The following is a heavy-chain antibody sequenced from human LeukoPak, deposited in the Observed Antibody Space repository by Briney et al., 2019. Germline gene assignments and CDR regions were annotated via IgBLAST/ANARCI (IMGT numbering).Heavy chain of an antibody. Sequence: ASVKVSCKASGYTFTSYYMHWVRQAPGQGLEWMGIINPSGGSTSYAQKFQGRVTMTRDTSISTAYMDLSRLRSDDTAVYYCARLGENGLLTGYFYPWGQGTLVTVSS. CDR1: GYTFTSYY. J-gene: IGHJ5*02. V-gene: IGHV1-46*01. CDR3: ARLGENGLLTGYFYP. CDR2: INPSGGST. D-gene: IGHD3-9*01.